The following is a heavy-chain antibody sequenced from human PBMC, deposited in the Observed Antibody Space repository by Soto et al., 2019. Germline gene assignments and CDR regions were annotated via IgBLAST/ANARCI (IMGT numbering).Heavy chain of an antibody. CDR3: ARADALTQQLGFDY. Sequence: AASVKVSCKASGGTFSSYAISWVRQAPGQGLEWMGGIIPIFGTANYAQKFQGRVTITADESTSTAYMELSSLRSEDTAVYYCARADALTQQLGFDYWGQGTLVTVSS. J-gene: IGHJ4*02. D-gene: IGHD6-13*01. CDR1: GGTFSSYA. CDR2: IIPIFGTA. V-gene: IGHV1-69*13.